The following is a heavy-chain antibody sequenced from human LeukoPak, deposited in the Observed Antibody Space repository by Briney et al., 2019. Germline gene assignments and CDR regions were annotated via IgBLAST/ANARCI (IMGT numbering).Heavy chain of an antibody. J-gene: IGHJ3*02. CDR1: GFTFSSYA. D-gene: IGHD2-15*01. Sequence: GGSLRLSCAASGFTFSSYAMSWVRQAPGKGLEWVSGISGSGGSTHYADSVKDRFTISRDISKNTLYLQMNSLRAEDTAVYYCAKETVVVVAATPDAFDIWGQGTMVTVFS. CDR2: ISGSGGST. CDR3: AKETVVVVAATPDAFDI. V-gene: IGHV3-23*01.